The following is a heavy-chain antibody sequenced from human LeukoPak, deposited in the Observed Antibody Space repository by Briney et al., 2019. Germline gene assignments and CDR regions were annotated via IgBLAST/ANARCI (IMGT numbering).Heavy chain of an antibody. CDR1: GFTFSNYA. D-gene: IGHD2-8*02. V-gene: IGHV3-23*01. J-gene: IGHJ4*02. CDR3: ATYRQVLLPFES. CDR2: IFPGGGEI. Sequence: GGSLRLSCEASGFTFSNYAMSWVRQPPGKGLEWVSSIFPGGGEIHYADSVRGRFTISRDNSKSTLSLQMNSLRAEDTAIYYCATYRQVLLPFESWGQGTLVTVSS.